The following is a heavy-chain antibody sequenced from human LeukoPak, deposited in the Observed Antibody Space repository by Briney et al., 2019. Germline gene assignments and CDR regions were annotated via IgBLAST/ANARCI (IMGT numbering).Heavy chain of an antibody. CDR2: ISSSGSTK. CDR3: ASLRPRQQLVVDS. CDR1: GFTFSSYE. J-gene: IGHJ4*02. V-gene: IGHV3-48*03. D-gene: IGHD6-13*01. Sequence: PGGSLRLSWEASGFTFSSYEMNWVRQAPGKGLEWVSYISSSGSTKYYADSVKGRFTISRDNAMHSLYLQMNSLRVEDTAVYYCASLRPRQQLVVDSWGQGTLVAVSS.